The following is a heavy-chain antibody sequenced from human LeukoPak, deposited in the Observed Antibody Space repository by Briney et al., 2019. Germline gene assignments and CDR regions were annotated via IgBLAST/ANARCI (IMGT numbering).Heavy chain of an antibody. Sequence: GGSLRLSCEASEFTFSNYYMHWVRQAPGKGLEGVSRINRDGSSSTYAGSGKGRFTISRNKAKNTLYLQMNSLGAEDTAVYYCARGPRGWYGLDYWGQGTLVTVSS. CDR2: INRDGSSS. CDR1: EFTFSNYY. CDR3: ARGPRGWYGLDY. V-gene: IGHV3-74*03. D-gene: IGHD6-19*01. J-gene: IGHJ4*02.